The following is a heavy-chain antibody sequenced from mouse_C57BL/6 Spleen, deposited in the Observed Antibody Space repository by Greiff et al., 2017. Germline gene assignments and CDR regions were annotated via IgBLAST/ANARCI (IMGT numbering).Heavy chain of an antibody. Sequence: EVQLQQSGPELVKPGASVKMSCKASGYTFTDYNMHWVKQSHGKSLEWIGYINPNNGGTSYNQKFKGKATLTVNKSSSTAYMELRSLTSEDSAVYYCARRKDWDDSFDYWGQGTTLTVSS. D-gene: IGHD4-1*01. J-gene: IGHJ2*01. CDR3: ARRKDWDDSFDY. V-gene: IGHV1-22*01. CDR1: GYTFTDYN. CDR2: INPNNGGT.